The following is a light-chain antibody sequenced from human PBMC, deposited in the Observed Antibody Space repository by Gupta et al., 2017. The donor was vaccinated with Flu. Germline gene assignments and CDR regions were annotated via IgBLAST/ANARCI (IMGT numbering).Light chain of an antibody. CDR1: SSDVGSYNL. J-gene: IGLJ3*02. V-gene: IGLV2-23*01. CDR2: EGS. Sequence: QSALTQPASVSGSPGQSITISCTGTSSDVGSYNLVSWYQQHPGKAPKLMIYEGSNRPSGVSNRFSGSKSGNTASLTISGLQAEDEADYYCCSYVGSSTWVFGGGTKLTAL. CDR3: CSYVGSSTWV.